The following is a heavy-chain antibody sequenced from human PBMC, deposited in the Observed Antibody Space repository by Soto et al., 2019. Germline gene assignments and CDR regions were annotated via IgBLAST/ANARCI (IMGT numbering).Heavy chain of an antibody. CDR3: ARGDCSSTSCYGY. J-gene: IGHJ4*02. CDR1: GFTFSSYE. V-gene: IGHV3-48*03. CDR2: ISSSGSTI. D-gene: IGHD2-2*01. Sequence: EVQLVESGGGLVQPGGSLRLSCAASGFTFSSYEMNWVRQAPGKGLEWVSYISSSGSTIYYADSVKGRFTISRDNAKNSLYLQMNSLRAEDTAVYYCARGDCSSTSCYGYWGQGTLVTVSS.